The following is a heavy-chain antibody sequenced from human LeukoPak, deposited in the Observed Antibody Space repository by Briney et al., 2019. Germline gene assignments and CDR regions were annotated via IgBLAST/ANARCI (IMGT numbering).Heavy chain of an antibody. Sequence: PSETLSLTCTVSGGSISSYYWSWIRQPPGKGLEWIGYIYYSGSTYYNPSLKTRVTISVDTSKNQFSLKLSSVTAADTAVYYCASNSYSSSSIWGQGTLVTVSS. V-gene: IGHV4-59*12. J-gene: IGHJ4*02. D-gene: IGHD6-6*01. CDR2: IYYSGST. CDR3: ASNSYSSSSI. CDR1: GGSISSYY.